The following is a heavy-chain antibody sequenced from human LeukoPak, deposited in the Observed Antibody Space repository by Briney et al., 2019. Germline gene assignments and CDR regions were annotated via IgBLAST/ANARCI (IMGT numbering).Heavy chain of an antibody. CDR1: GYTVTINY. CDR2: IYPRDGST. Sequence: ASVTVSCTASGYTVTINYIHWVRQAPGQGLEWMGMIYPRDGSTSYAQKFQGRVTVTRDTSTSTVHMELSGLRSEDTAVYYCARDQEGFDYWGQGTLVTVSS. J-gene: IGHJ4*02. CDR3: ARDQEGFDY. V-gene: IGHV1-46*01.